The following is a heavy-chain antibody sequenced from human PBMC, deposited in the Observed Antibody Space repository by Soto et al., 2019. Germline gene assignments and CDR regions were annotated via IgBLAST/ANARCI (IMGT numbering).Heavy chain of an antibody. Sequence: QVQLQESGPGLVKPSETLSLTCTVSGDSISSYYWSWIRQPPGKGLEWIGYIYYSGSTNYNPSLKCRVTISVDTSKNQFSLKLSSVTAADTAVYYCAREGLTGTIGLYYYYGMDVWGQGTTVTVSS. V-gene: IGHV4-59*01. CDR1: GDSISSYY. D-gene: IGHD1-20*01. CDR2: IYYSGST. CDR3: AREGLTGTIGLYYYYGMDV. J-gene: IGHJ6*02.